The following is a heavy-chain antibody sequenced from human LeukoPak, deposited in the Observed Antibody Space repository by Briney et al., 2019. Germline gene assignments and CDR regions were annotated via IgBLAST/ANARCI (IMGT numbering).Heavy chain of an antibody. CDR2: IYYSGST. D-gene: IGHD1-7*01. Sequence: SETLSLTCTVSGGSISSYYWRWIRQPPGKGLECIGYIYYSGSTNYNPSLKSRVTISVDTSKNQFSLKLSSVTAADTAVYYCASYHPNWNYAFDYWGQGTLVTVSS. J-gene: IGHJ4*02. CDR3: ASYHPNWNYAFDY. V-gene: IGHV4-59*01. CDR1: GGSISSYY.